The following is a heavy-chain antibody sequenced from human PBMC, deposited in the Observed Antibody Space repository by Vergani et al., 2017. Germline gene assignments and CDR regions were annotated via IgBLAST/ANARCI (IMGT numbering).Heavy chain of an antibody. CDR1: GGSISSSNW. Sequence: QVQLQESGPGLVKPSGTLSLTCAVSGGSISSSNWWSWVRQPPGKGLEWIGEIYHSGSTNYNPSLKSRVTISVDKSKNQFSPKLSSVTAADTAVYYCAREGFGETGWRAFDIWGQGTMVTVSS. J-gene: IGHJ3*02. CDR3: AREGFGETGWRAFDI. V-gene: IGHV4-4*02. D-gene: IGHD3-10*01. CDR2: IYHSGST.